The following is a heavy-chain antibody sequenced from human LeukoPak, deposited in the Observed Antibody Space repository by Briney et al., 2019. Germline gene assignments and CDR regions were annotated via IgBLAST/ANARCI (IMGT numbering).Heavy chain of an antibody. J-gene: IGHJ4*02. CDR2: IRDDGSNK. Sequence: GGSLRLSCAASGFTFSSYGMHWIRQAPGKGLEWVAFIRDDGSNKYYADSVKGRFTISRDNSKNTLYLQMNSLRAEDTAVYYCAKSPTVRYGDYGYFDYWGQGTLVTVSS. D-gene: IGHD4-17*01. CDR1: GFTFSSYG. CDR3: AKSPTVRYGDYGYFDY. V-gene: IGHV3-30*02.